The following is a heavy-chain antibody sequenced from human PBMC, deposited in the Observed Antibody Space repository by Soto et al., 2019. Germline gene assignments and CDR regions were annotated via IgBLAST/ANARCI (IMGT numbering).Heavy chain of an antibody. CDR2: INHSGST. J-gene: IGHJ6*02. D-gene: IGHD2-15*01. V-gene: IGHV4-34*01. CDR1: GGSFSGYY. Sequence: KPSETLSLTCAVYGGSFSGYYWSWIRQPPGKGLEWIGEINHSGSTNYNPSLKSRVTISVDTSKNQFSLKLSSVTAADTAVYYCARGGVYCSGGSCYRTEPFYYYYGMDVWGQGTTVTVSS. CDR3: ARGGVYCSGGSCYRTEPFYYYYGMDV.